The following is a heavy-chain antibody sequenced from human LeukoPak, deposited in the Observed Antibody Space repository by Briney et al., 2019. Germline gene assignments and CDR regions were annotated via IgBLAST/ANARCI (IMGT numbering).Heavy chain of an antibody. CDR1: GGSISSSSYY. CDR3: ARSRWLSDPYFDY. J-gene: IGHJ4*02. D-gene: IGHD3-22*01. CDR2: IYYRGST. V-gene: IGHV4-39*07. Sequence: PSETLSLTCTVSGGSISSSSYYWGWIRQPPGKGLEWIGSIYYRGSTYYNPSLKSRVTISLDTSKDQFSLKLSSVTAADTAVYYCARSRWLSDPYFDYWGQGTLVTVPS.